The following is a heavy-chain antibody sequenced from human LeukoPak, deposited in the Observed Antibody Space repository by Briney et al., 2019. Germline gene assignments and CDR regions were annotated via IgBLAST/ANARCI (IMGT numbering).Heavy chain of an antibody. CDR1: GYTFTGYY. D-gene: IGHD3-10*01. CDR3: ARMGGITMIRGVLSAFDI. CDR2: INPNSGGT. V-gene: IGHV1-2*02. J-gene: IGHJ3*02. Sequence: ASVKVSCKASGYTFTGYYMHWVRQAPGQGLEWMGWINPNSGGTNYAQKFQGRVTMTRDTSISTAYMELSRLRSDDTAVYYCARMGGITMIRGVLSAFDIWGQGTAVTVSS.